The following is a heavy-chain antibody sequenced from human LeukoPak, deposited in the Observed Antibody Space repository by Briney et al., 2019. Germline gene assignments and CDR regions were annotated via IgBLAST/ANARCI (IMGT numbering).Heavy chain of an antibody. Sequence: ASVKVSCKASGYTFTGYYMHWVRQAPGQGLEWMGWINPNSGGTNYAQKFQGRVTMTRDTSISTAYMELSRLRSDDAAVYYCARPCGGDCPLSAEYFQHWGQGTLVTVSS. CDR3: ARPCGGDCPLSAEYFQH. CDR2: INPNSGGT. V-gene: IGHV1-2*02. J-gene: IGHJ1*01. D-gene: IGHD2-21*02. CDR1: GYTFTGYY.